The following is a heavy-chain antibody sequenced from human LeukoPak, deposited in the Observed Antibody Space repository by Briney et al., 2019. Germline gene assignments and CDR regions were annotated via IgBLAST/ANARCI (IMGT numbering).Heavy chain of an antibody. Sequence: GGSLRLSCAASGFTFSSYAMSWVRQAPGKGLEWVSAMSGSGGSTYYADSVKGRFTISRDNPKNTLYLQMNSLRAEDTAVYYCAKSVKACGGDCYRWAPLGYYFDYWGQGTLVTVSS. CDR3: AKSVKACGGDCYRWAPLGYYFDY. V-gene: IGHV3-23*01. J-gene: IGHJ4*02. CDR2: MSGSGGST. D-gene: IGHD2-21*02. CDR1: GFTFSSYA.